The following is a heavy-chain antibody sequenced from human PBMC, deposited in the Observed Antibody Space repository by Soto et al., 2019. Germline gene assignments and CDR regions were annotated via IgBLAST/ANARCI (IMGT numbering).Heavy chain of an antibody. CDR1: GGSISSSSYY. V-gene: IGHV4-39*01. Sequence: SETLSVTCTVSGGSISSSSYYWGWINQSPGKGLEWIGSIYYSGNTYYNPSLKSRVTISIDTSKNQFSLKLSSVTAADTALYYCARLYGSGSLFDYWGQGTLVTVSS. D-gene: IGHD3-10*01. J-gene: IGHJ4*02. CDR2: IYYSGNT. CDR3: ARLYGSGSLFDY.